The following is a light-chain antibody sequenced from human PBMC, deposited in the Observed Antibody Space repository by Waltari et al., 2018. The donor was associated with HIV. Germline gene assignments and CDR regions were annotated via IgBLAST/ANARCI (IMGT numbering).Light chain of an antibody. CDR3: QQTNSFPFT. Sequence: DIQMTQSPSSVSAYVGDRVTITCRATQGISTWLAWYQQKPGKAPKVLISGASNLEPGVPSRFSGSGSGTSFSLTITSLQADDFAVYYCQQTNSFPFTFGQGTRLEIK. V-gene: IGKV1-12*01. J-gene: IGKJ5*01. CDR2: GAS. CDR1: QGISTW.